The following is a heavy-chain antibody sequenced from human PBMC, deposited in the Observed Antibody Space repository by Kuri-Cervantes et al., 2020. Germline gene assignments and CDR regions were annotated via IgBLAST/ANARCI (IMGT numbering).Heavy chain of an antibody. CDR1: GGSISSSSYY. V-gene: IGHV4-39*01. CDR2: IYYSGST. Sequence: GSLRLSCTVSGGSISSSSYYWGWIRQPPGKGLEWIGSIYYSGSTYYNPSLKSRVTISVDTSKNQFSLKLSPVTAADTAVYYCASLGIAVAGTSVWGQGTLVTVSS. CDR3: ASLGIAVAGTSV. D-gene: IGHD6-19*01. J-gene: IGHJ4*02.